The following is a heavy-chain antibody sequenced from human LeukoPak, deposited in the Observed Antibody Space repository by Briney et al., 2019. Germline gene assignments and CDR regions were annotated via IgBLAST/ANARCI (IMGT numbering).Heavy chain of an antibody. D-gene: IGHD3-10*01. J-gene: IGHJ5*02. Sequence: GGSLRLSCAASGFTPSSNYMSWVRQAPGKGLEWVSVIYSGGSTYYADSVKGRFTISRHNSKNTLYLQMNSLRAEDTAVYYCARVLRFGELLNWFDPWGQGTLVTVSS. CDR3: ARVLRFGELLNWFDP. V-gene: IGHV3-53*04. CDR2: IYSGGST. CDR1: GFTPSSNY.